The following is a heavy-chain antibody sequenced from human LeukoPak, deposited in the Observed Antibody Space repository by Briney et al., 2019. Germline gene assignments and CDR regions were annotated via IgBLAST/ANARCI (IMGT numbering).Heavy chain of an antibody. CDR1: GGSISSSSFY. D-gene: IGHD6-25*01. V-gene: IGHV4-39*01. CDR3: ARLDLGIKAAHFDY. CDR2: ITYSGTT. Sequence: PSETLSLTCTVSGGSISSSSFYWGWIRQPPGKGLEWIGIITYSGTTDYNPSLKRRVTISVDTSKTQFSLKLSSVTAADTAVYYCARLDLGIKAAHFDYWGQGALVTVSS. J-gene: IGHJ4*02.